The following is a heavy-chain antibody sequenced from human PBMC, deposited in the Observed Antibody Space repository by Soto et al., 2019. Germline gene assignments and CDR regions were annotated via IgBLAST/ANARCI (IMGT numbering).Heavy chain of an antibody. D-gene: IGHD5-12*01. CDR3: ARDRAAMATIHDAFDI. CDR2: IGARGRDT. CDR1: GFSFTTHA. V-gene: IGHV3-23*01. Sequence: EVQLFDSGGGLVQPGGSLRLSCAASGFSFTTHAMAWVRQAPGKGLEWVSAIGARGRDTYYADSVKGRFTISRDNSRNTLYLQMNSLRAEDTAVYYCARDRAAMATIHDAFDIWGQGTMVTVSS. J-gene: IGHJ3*02.